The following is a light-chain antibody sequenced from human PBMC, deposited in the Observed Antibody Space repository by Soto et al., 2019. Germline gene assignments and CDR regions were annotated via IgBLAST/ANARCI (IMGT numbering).Light chain of an antibody. CDR2: DAS. CDR3: QQYGDWPPDT. CDR1: QSVSRN. V-gene: IGKV3-15*01. Sequence: EIVMTQSPATLSVSPGERATLSCRASQSVSRNLAWYQQKPGQPPRRLIYDASTRATGVPARFGGSGSGTEFTLTISGLQSEDFAVYYCQQYGDWPPDTFGQGTKVEI. J-gene: IGKJ2*01.